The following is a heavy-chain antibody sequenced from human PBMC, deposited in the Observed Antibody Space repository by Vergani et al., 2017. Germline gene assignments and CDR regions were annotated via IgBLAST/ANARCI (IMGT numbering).Heavy chain of an antibody. V-gene: IGHV4-34*01. D-gene: IGHD4-11*01. CDR2: INHSGST. CDR3: ARIVVVASTVTRSYWYFDL. CDR1: GGSFSGYY. Sequence: QVQLQQWGAGLLKPSETLSLTCAVYGGSFSGYYWSWIRQPPGKGLEWIGEINHSGSTNYNPSLKSRVTISVDTSKNQFSLKLSSVTAADTALYYCARIVVVASTVTRSYWYFDLWGRGTLVTVSS. J-gene: IGHJ2*01.